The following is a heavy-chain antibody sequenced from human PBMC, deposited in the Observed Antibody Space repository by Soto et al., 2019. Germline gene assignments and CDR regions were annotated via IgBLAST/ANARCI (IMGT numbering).Heavy chain of an antibody. V-gene: IGHV1-69*08. J-gene: IGHJ3*02. D-gene: IGHD4-17*01. CDR3: ARARTPGPTATTLAFDI. CDR1: GGTFRSYT. Sequence: QVQLLQSGAEVKKPGSSVKVSCKASGGTFRSYTLIWVRQAPGQGPEWMGRIIPLLGAPNYAQKFQGRVTIPADKSTSEAYMELSSLRSDDTAVYYCARARTPGPTATTLAFDIWGQGTRVTVSS. CDR2: IIPLLGAP.